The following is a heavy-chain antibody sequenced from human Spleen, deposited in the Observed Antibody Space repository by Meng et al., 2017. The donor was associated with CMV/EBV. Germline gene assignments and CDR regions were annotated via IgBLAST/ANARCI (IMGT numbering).Heavy chain of an antibody. CDR2: INQDGSEK. J-gene: IGHJ4*02. D-gene: IGHD6-13*01. V-gene: IGHV3-7*01. Sequence: ETLSLTCTVSGYSISSAYYWGWIRQPPGKGLEWVANINQDGSEKYYVDSVKGRFTISRDNAKNSLDLQMNSLRDEDTAVYYCGRGGQSSSRSSLPNWGQGTLVTVSS. CDR1: GYSISSAYY. CDR3: GRGGQSSSRSSLPN.